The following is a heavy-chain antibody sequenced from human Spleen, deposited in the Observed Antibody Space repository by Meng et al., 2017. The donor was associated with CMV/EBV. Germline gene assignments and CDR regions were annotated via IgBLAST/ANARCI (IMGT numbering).Heavy chain of an antibody. CDR2: ISAYNGNT. CDR1: GYTFTRYG. D-gene: IGHD2/OR15-2a*01. V-gene: IGHV1-18*01. CDR3: ARAGGVIVPYYYGMDV. J-gene: IGHJ6*02. Sequence: ASVKVSCKASGYTFTRYGISWVRQAPGQGLEWMGWISAYNGNTNYAQKLQGRVTMTTDTSTCTAYMELRSLRSDDTAVYYCARAGGVIVPYYYGMDVWGQGTTVTVSS.